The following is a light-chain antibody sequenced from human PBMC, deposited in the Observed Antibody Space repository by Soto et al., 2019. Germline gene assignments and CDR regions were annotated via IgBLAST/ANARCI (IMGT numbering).Light chain of an antibody. CDR1: TGAVTSGHY. Sequence: QAVVTQEPSLTVSPGGTVTLTCGSSTGAVTSGHYPYWFQQKPGQAPRTPIYDTSNKHAWTPARFSGSLLGGKAALTLAGAQPEDEAEYYCLLSYSGAVLFGGGTKLTVL. V-gene: IGLV7-46*01. CDR3: LLSYSGAVL. CDR2: DTS. J-gene: IGLJ2*01.